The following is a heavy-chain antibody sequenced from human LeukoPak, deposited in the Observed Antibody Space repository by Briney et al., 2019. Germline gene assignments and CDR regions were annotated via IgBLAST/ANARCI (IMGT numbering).Heavy chain of an antibody. J-gene: IGHJ4*02. D-gene: IGHD3-16*02. Sequence: PGGSLRLSCGASGFTFNNYNMNWVRQAPGKGLEWVSAISGSGGSTYYADSVKGRFTISRDNSKNTLYLQMNSLRAEDTAVYYCAKDVRVPYYDYVWGSYRPYYFDYWGQGTLVTVSS. V-gene: IGHV3-23*01. CDR1: GFTFNNYN. CDR3: AKDVRVPYYDYVWGSYRPYYFDY. CDR2: ISGSGGST.